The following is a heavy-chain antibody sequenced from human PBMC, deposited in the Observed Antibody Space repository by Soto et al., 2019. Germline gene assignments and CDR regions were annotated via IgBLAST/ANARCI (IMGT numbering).Heavy chain of an antibody. V-gene: IGHV3-23*01. J-gene: IGHJ6*03. Sequence: EVQLLESGGGLVQPGGSLRLSCAASGFTFSSYAMSWVRQAPGKGLEWVSAISGSGGSTYYADSVKGRFTISRDNSKNTLYLQMNSLRAEDTAVYYCAKDGYSYGYYYYYMDVWGKGTTVTVSS. CDR3: AKDGYSYGYYYYYMDV. CDR2: ISGSGGST. CDR1: GFTFSSYA. D-gene: IGHD5-18*01.